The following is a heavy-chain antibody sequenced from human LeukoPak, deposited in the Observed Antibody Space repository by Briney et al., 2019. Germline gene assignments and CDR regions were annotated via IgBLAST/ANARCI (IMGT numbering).Heavy chain of an antibody. CDR1: GFSFSNAW. D-gene: IGHD2-2*02. CDR3: ATYIPPPRKSFNF. J-gene: IGHJ4*02. CDR2: SKSKPEGGTT. V-gene: IGHV3-15*01. Sequence: GGSLCLSCAASGFSFSNAWMNWVRQAPGKGLEWVALSKSKPEGGTTDYGAPVKGRFTISRDDSINTVYLQMNSLRSEDTAVYFCATYIPPPRKSFNFLGQGGLVTVSS.